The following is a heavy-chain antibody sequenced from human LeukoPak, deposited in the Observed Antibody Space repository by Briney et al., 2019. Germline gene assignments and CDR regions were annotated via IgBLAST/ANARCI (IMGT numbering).Heavy chain of an antibody. J-gene: IGHJ4*02. Sequence: PGRSLRLSCAASGFTFSSYAMHWVRQAPGKGLEWVAVISYDGSNKYYADSVKGRFTISRDNSKNTLYLQMNSLRAEDTAVYYCARGRPWIQLFYWGQGTLVTVSS. V-gene: IGHV3-30*04. D-gene: IGHD5-18*01. CDR1: GFTFSSYA. CDR2: ISYDGSNK. CDR3: ARGRPWIQLFY.